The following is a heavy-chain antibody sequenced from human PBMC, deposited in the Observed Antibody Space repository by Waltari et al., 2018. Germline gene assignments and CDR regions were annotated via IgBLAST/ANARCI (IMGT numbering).Heavy chain of an antibody. CDR1: GYTFTDYY. V-gene: IGHV1-69-2*01. Sequence: VQLVQSGAEVKKPGATVKISCKASGYTFTDYYMHWVQQAPGKGLEWMGRVDPEDGETIYAEKFQGRVTITADTSTDTAYMELSSLRSEDTAVYYCASGIVGATRYYYYYMDVWGKGTTVTVSS. J-gene: IGHJ6*03. D-gene: IGHD1-26*01. CDR3: ASGIVGATRYYYYYMDV. CDR2: VDPEDGET.